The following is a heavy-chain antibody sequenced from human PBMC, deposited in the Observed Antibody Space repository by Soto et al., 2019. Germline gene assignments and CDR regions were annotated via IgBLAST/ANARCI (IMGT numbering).Heavy chain of an antibody. CDR2: ISAYNGNT. D-gene: IGHD4-4*01. V-gene: IGHV1-18*01. CDR1: GYTFTSYG. CDR3: ARVTDYSNYWSPSLRGNWFDP. Sequence: GASVKVSSKASGYTFTSYGISWVRQAPGQGLEWMGWISAYNGNTNYAQKLQGRVTMTTDTSTSTAYMELRSLRSDDTAVYYCARVTDYSNYWSPSLRGNWFDPWGQGTLVTVSS. J-gene: IGHJ5*02.